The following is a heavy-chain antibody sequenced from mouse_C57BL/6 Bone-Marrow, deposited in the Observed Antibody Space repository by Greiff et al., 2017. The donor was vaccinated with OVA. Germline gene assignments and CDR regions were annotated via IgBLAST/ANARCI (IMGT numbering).Heavy chain of an antibody. D-gene: IGHD1-1*01. Sequence: VQLQQSGPELVKPGASVKIPCKASGYTFTDYNMDWVKQSHGKSLAWIGDINPNNGGTIYNQKFKGKATLTVDKSSSTAYMELRSLTSEDTAVYYCARDYGSIDWYFDVWGTGTTVTVSS. CDR3: ARDYGSIDWYFDV. V-gene: IGHV1-18*01. CDR2: INPNNGGT. J-gene: IGHJ1*03. CDR1: GYTFTDYN.